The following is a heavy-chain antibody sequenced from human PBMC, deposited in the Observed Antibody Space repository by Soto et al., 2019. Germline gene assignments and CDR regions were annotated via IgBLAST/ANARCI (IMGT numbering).Heavy chain of an antibody. CDR1: GFTFSSYA. CDR3: AKGGGYCSGGSCLRFGPNNWFDP. CDR2: ISGSGGST. Sequence: GGSLRLSCAASGFTFSSYAMSWVRQAPGKGLEWVSAISGSGGSTYYADSVKGRFTISRDNSKNTLYLQMNSLRAEDTAVYYCAKGGGYCSGGSCLRFGPNNWFDPWGQGTLVTVSS. J-gene: IGHJ5*02. D-gene: IGHD2-15*01. V-gene: IGHV3-23*01.